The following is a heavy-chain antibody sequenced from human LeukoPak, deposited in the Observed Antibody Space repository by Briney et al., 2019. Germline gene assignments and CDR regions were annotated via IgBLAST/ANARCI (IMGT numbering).Heavy chain of an antibody. CDR2: INHSGST. J-gene: IGHJ5*02. CDR3: AKGGRITIFGVAADNWFDP. D-gene: IGHD3-3*01. Sequence: SETLSLTCAVYGGSFSGYYWSWIRQPPGKGLEWIGEINHSGSTNYNPSPKSRVTISVDTSKNQFSLKLSSVTAADTAVYYCAKGGRITIFGVAADNWFDPWGQGTLVTVSS. CDR1: GGSFSGYY. V-gene: IGHV4-34*01.